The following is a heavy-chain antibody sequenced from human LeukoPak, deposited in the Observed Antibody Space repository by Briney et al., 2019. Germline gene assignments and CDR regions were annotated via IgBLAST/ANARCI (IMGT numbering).Heavy chain of an antibody. CDR1: GYTFTGYH. Sequence: ASVKVSCKASGYTFTGYHMHWVRQAPGQGLAWMGRFIPGSGGSNFAQKFKGSVITTRDTSISTAYMGLTRLTSDDTAVYYCARARGSNSNYYYMDVWGTGTTVTVSS. V-gene: IGHV1-2*02. D-gene: IGHD1-26*01. CDR3: ARARGSNSNYYYMDV. J-gene: IGHJ6*03. CDR2: FIPGSGGS.